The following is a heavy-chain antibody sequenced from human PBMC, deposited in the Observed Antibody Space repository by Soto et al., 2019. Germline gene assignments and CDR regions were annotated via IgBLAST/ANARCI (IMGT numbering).Heavy chain of an antibody. CDR3: AAEDIVATTRPVNSL. D-gene: IGHD5-12*01. V-gene: IGHV1-58*02. J-gene: IGHJ4*02. CDR1: GFTFTSSA. Sequence: SVKVSCKASGFTFTSSAMQWVRQARGQRLEWIGWIVVGSGNTNYAQKFQERVTITRDMSTSTAYMELSSLRSEDTAVYYCAAEDIVATTRPVNSLWAQGTLVPVSS. CDR2: IVVGSGNT.